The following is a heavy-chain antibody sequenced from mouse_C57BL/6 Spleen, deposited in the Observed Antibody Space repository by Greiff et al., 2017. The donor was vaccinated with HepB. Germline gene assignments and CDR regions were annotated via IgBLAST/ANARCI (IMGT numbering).Heavy chain of an antibody. J-gene: IGHJ2*01. CDR3: ARSPTVVATGFDY. CDR2: IDPANGNT. Sequence: VQLKESVAELVRPGASVKLSCTASGFNIKNTYMHWVKQRPEQGLEWIGRIDPANGNTKYAPKFQGKATITADTSSNTAYLQLSSLTSEDTAIYYCARSPTVVATGFDYWGQGTTLAVSS. CDR1: GFNIKNTY. V-gene: IGHV14-3*01. D-gene: IGHD1-1*01.